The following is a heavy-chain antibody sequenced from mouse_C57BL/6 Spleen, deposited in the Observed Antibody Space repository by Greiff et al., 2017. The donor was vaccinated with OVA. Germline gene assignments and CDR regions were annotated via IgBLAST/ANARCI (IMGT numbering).Heavy chain of an antibody. Sequence: QVQLQQPGAELVRPGTSVKLSCKASGYTFTSYWMHWVKQRPGQGLEWIGVIDPSDSYTNYNQKFKGKATLTVDTSSSTAYMQLSSLTSEDSAVYYCARREDYDTMDYWGQGTSVTVSS. J-gene: IGHJ4*01. V-gene: IGHV1-59*01. CDR3: ARREDYDTMDY. CDR2: IDPSDSYT. CDR1: GYTFTSYW. D-gene: IGHD2-4*01.